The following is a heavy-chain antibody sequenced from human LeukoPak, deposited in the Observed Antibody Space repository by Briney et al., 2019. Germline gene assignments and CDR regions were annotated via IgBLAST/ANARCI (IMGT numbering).Heavy chain of an antibody. V-gene: IGHV4-38-2*02. J-gene: IGHJ4*02. CDR3: ARAKESDYSFDY. Sequence: PSETLSLTCTVSVYSISSGFYWDRIRQPPGKGLEWIGTFYHNGTTYYSPSLKSRVTISVDTSKNQFSLRLSSVTAADTAVYCARAKESDYSFDYWGQGTLVTVSS. CDR2: FYHNGTT. CDR1: VYSISSGFY. D-gene: IGHD4-11*01.